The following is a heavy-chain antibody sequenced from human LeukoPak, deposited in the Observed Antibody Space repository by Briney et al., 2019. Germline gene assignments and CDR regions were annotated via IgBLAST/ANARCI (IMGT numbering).Heavy chain of an antibody. J-gene: IGHJ5*02. CDR3: ARDCVQYYYGSGIDP. CDR1: GFTFSSYG. Sequence: GGSLTLSCAASGFTFSSYGMHWVRQAPGKGLEWVAVIWYDGSNKYYEDFVKGRITNSSDNSKNTLYLQMNSLKAEDTAVYYCARDCVQYYYGSGIDPWGEGTLVTVSS. V-gene: IGHV3-33*01. D-gene: IGHD3-10*01. CDR2: IWYDGSNK.